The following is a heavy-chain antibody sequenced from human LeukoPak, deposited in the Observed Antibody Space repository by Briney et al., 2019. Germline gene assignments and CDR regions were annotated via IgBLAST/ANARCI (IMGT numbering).Heavy chain of an antibody. Sequence: GASVKVSCKASGYTFTSYDINWVRQATGQGLEWMGWMNPNSGNTGYAQKFQGRVTITRNTSISTAYMELSSLRSEDTAVYYCARGWGSGWYLPADWFDPWGQGTLVTVSS. CDR2: MNPNSGNT. V-gene: IGHV1-8*03. CDR3: ARGWGSGWYLPADWFDP. CDR1: GYTFTSYD. D-gene: IGHD6-19*01. J-gene: IGHJ5*02.